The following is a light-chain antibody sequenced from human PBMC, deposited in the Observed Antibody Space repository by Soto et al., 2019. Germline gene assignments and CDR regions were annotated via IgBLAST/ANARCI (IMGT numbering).Light chain of an antibody. CDR2: RTN. J-gene: IGLJ3*02. V-gene: IGLV1-44*01. CDR3: AAWDDSLKGPV. CDR1: SSSIGSNA. Sequence: QSVLTQPPSVSGTPGQRVTISCSGSSSSIGSNAVNWYQQVPGTAPKLLISRTNQRPSGVSDRFSGSASGTSASLAISGLQSEDEADYYCAAWDDSLKGPVFGGGTKVTVL.